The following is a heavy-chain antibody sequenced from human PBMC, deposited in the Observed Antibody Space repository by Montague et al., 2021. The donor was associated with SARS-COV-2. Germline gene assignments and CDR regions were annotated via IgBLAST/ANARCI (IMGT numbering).Heavy chain of an antibody. CDR1: GGSISSGSYY. D-gene: IGHD3-9*01. CDR3: ARESLHLTGYYNDYFDY. V-gene: IGHV4-61*02. CDR2: IYTSGST. Sequence: TLSLTCTVSGGSISSGSYYWNWIRQPAGKGLEWIGRIYTSGSTNYNPSLKSRVTISVDTSKNQFSLKLSSVTAADTAVYYRARESLHLTGYYNDYFDYWGQGTLVTVSS. J-gene: IGHJ4*02.